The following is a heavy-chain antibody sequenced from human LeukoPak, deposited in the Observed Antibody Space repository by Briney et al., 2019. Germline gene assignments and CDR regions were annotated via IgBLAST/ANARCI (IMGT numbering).Heavy chain of an antibody. Sequence: GASVKVSCKASGYTFTGYYMHWVRQAPGQGLEWMGWINPNSGGTNYAQKFQGRVTMTRDTSISTAYMELGRLRSDDTAVYYCARDGYYDFWSGYYTNNWFDPWGQGTLVTVSS. CDR1: GYTFTGYY. V-gene: IGHV1-2*02. J-gene: IGHJ5*02. CDR2: INPNSGGT. D-gene: IGHD3-3*01. CDR3: ARDGYYDFWSGYYTNNWFDP.